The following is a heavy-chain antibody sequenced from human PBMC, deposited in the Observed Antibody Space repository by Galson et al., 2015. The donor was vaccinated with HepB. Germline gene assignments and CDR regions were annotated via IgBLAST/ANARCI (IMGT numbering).Heavy chain of an antibody. D-gene: IGHD3-22*01. V-gene: IGHV7-4-1*02. CDR3: ARGNNRYYYDSSGYSDY. CDR1: GYTFTSYA. J-gene: IGHJ4*02. Sequence: SVKVSCKASGYTFTSYAMNWVRQASGQGLEWMGWINTNTGNPTYAQGFTGRFVFSLDTSVSTAYLQISSLKAEDTAVYYCARGNNRYYYDSSGYSDYWGQGTLVTVSS. CDR2: INTNTGNP.